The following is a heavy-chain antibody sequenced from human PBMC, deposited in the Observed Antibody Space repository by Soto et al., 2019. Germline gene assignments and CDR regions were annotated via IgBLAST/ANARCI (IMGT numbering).Heavy chain of an antibody. CDR3: AKDLRRMVRGVNPTILDY. D-gene: IGHD3-10*01. Sequence: PGGSLRLSCAASGFTFSSYGMHWVRQAPGKGLEWVAVISYDGSNKYYADSVKGRFTISRDNSKNTLYLQMNSLRAEDTAVYYCAKDLRRMVRGVNPTILDYWGQGTLVTVSS. CDR2: ISYDGSNK. J-gene: IGHJ4*02. V-gene: IGHV3-30*18. CDR1: GFTFSSYG.